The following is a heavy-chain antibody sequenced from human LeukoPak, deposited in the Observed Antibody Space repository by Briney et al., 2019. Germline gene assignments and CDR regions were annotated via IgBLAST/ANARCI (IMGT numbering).Heavy chain of an antibody. D-gene: IGHD5-24*01. CDR1: GFTFSSYE. CDR2: ISSNGSTI. Sequence: GGSLRLSCAASGFTFSSYEMNWVRQAPGKGLEWVSYISSNGSTIYYADSVKGRFTISRDNAKNSLYLQMNGLRAEDTAVYYCARGYSKMATMVDYFDYWGQGTLVTVSS. CDR3: ARGYSKMATMVDYFDY. J-gene: IGHJ4*02. V-gene: IGHV3-48*03.